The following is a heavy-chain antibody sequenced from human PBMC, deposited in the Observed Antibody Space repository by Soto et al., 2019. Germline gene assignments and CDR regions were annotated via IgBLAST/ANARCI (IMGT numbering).Heavy chain of an antibody. J-gene: IGHJ5*02. CDR2: ISGSGGST. CDR1: GFTFSSYA. D-gene: IGHD3-3*01. CDR3: AKHQGGTIFGVVKLEYWFDP. Sequence: QPGGSLRLSCAASGFTFSSYAMSWVRQAPGKGLEWVSAISGSGGSTYYADSVKGRFTISRDNSKNTLYLQMNSLRAEDTAVYYCAKHQGGTIFGVVKLEYWFDPWGQGTLVTVSS. V-gene: IGHV3-23*01.